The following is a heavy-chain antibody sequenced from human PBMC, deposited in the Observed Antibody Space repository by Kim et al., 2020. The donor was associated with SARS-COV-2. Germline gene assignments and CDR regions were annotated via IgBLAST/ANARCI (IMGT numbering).Heavy chain of an antibody. CDR3: ARQYDQNFAY. CDR2: IYPGDSET. Sequence: GESLKISCKASGYNFASYWMAWVRQRPGEGLEWLGIIYPGDSETRYSPSFQGQVTLSADKSIGTAFLHLSTLKASDSAMYYCARQYDQNFAYWGQGTLVTVSS. V-gene: IGHV5-51*01. D-gene: IGHD1-1*01. CDR1: GYNFASYW. J-gene: IGHJ4*02.